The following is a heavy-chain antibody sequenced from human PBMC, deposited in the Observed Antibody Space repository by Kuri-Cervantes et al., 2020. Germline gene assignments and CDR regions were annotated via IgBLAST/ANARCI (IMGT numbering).Heavy chain of an antibody. D-gene: IGHD3-22*01. Sequence: GGSLRLSCVASGFRFNSYGMHWVRQAPGKGLEWVAVISYDGSNKYYADSVKGRFTISRDNSKNTLYLQMNSLRAEDTAVYYCAKDSGIYDSSGYQGGYFDYWGQGTLVTVSS. CDR1: GFRFNSYG. J-gene: IGHJ4*02. CDR2: ISYDGSNK. V-gene: IGHV3-30*18. CDR3: AKDSGIYDSSGYQGGYFDY.